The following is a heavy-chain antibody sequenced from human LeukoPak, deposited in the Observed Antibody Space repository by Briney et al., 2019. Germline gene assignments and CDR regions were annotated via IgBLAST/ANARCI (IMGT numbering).Heavy chain of an antibody. J-gene: IGHJ4*02. CDR2: ISGSGGST. CDR1: GFTFRSYA. Sequence: GGSLRLSCAASGFTFRSYAMNWVRQAPGKGLEWVSAISGSGGSTSYADSVKGRFTISRDNSKNTLYLQMNSLRAEDTAVYYCAKVGDYYYDRSALDYWGQGTLVTVSS. V-gene: IGHV3-23*01. CDR3: AKVGDYYYDRSALDY. D-gene: IGHD3-22*01.